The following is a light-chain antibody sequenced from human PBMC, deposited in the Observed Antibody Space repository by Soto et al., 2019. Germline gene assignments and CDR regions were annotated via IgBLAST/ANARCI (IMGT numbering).Light chain of an antibody. CDR1: QSVSSH. CDR3: VQRTTWPWT. V-gene: IGKV3-11*01. CDR2: DAS. J-gene: IGKJ1*01. Sequence: EIVLTQSPGTLSLSPGERATLSCRASQSVSSHLAWYQQKPGQAPRLLIYDASNRATGIPARFSGSGSGTAFTLTRSSLEPEDFAVYHCVQRTTWPWTCGQGSKVEIK.